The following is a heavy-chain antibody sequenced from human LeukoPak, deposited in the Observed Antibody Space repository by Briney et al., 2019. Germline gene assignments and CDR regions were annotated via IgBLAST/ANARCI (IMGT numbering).Heavy chain of an antibody. Sequence: GASVKVSCKASGYTFTGYYMHWVRQAPGQGLEWMGRINPNSGGTNYAQKFQGRVTMTRDTSISTAYMELSRLRFDDTAVYYCARERARAAAGSWFGYWGQGTLVTVSS. V-gene: IGHV1-2*06. CDR1: GYTFTGYY. CDR3: ARERARAAAGSWFGY. D-gene: IGHD6-13*01. CDR2: INPNSGGT. J-gene: IGHJ4*02.